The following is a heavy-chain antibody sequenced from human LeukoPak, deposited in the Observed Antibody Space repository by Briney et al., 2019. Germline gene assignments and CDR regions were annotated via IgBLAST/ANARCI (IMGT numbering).Heavy chain of an antibody. CDR3: AKGSGDYAKN. J-gene: IGHJ4*02. Sequence: GGSLRLSCAASGFTFSSYSMNWVRQAPGKGLEWVSYISSSSSTIYYADSVKGRFAISRDNSKNTLYLQMNSLRAEDTAVYYCAKGSGDYAKNWGQGTLVTVSS. CDR1: GFTFSSYS. CDR2: ISSSSSTI. V-gene: IGHV3-48*01. D-gene: IGHD4-17*01.